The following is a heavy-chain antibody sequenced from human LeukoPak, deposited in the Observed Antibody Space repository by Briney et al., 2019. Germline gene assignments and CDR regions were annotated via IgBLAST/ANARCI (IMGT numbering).Heavy chain of an antibody. CDR3: AKAGRYYYYYYGMDV. D-gene: IGHD6-19*01. CDR2: ISYSGST. J-gene: IGHJ6*02. V-gene: IGHV4-59*01. Sequence: PSETLSLTCTVSGVSISTYSWSWIRQPPGKGLEWIGYISYSGSTSYNPSLRSRVTISVDTSKNQFSLKLSSVTAEDTAVYYCAKAGRYYYYYYGMDVWGQGTTVTVSS. CDR1: GVSISTYS.